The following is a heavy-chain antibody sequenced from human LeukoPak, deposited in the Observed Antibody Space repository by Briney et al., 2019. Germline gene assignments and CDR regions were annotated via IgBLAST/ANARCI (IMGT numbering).Heavy chain of an antibody. J-gene: IGHJ4*02. D-gene: IGHD3-22*01. CDR3: ARVTGYIVEDYFDY. CDR1: GGSICSYY. CDR2: IYYSGST. V-gene: IGHV4-59*01. Sequence: PSETLSLTRTVSGGSICSYYWSWIRQPPGKGLEWIGYIYYSGSTNYNPSLKSRVTISVDTSKNQFSLRLSSVTAADTAVYYCARVTGYIVEDYFDYWGQGTLVTVSS.